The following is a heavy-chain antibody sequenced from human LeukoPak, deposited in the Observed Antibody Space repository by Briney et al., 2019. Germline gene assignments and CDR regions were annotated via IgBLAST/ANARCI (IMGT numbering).Heavy chain of an antibody. CDR1: GGSISSYY. D-gene: IGHD2-2*01. V-gene: IGHV4-59*08. Sequence: PSETLSLTCTVSGGSISSYYWSWIRQPPGKVLEWIGYIYYSGSTNYNPSLKSRVTISVDTSKNQFSLKLRSVTATDTAVDNRAGYCSRTRCGRALDSWGQGTLVTVSS. CDR2: IYYSGST. CDR3: AGYCSRTRCGRALDS. J-gene: IGHJ4*02.